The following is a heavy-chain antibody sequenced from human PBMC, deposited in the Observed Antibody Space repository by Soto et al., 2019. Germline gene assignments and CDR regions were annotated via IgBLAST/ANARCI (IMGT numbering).Heavy chain of an antibody. J-gene: IGHJ3*02. CDR1: GYTFTGYY. V-gene: IGHV1-2*04. D-gene: IGHD3-3*01. CDR3: ARARETYYDFWSGYPDDAFDT. CDR2: INPNSGGT. Sequence: ASVKVSCKASGYTFTGYYMHWVRQAPRQGLEWMGWINPNSGGTNYAQKFQGWVTMTRDTSISTAYMELSRLRSDDTAVYYCARARETYYDFWSGYPDDAFDTWGQGTMVTVSS.